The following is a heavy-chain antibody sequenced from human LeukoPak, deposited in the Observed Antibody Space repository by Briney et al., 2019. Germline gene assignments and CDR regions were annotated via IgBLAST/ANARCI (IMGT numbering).Heavy chain of an antibody. CDR2: SSWSSSTI. V-gene: IGHV3-48*01. D-gene: IGHD3-3*01. CDR1: GFTLSSYT. J-gene: IGHJ4*02. Sequence: GGSLRLSCAASGFTLSSYTMNWVRQAPGKGLEWVSYSSWSSSTIYYADSVKGRFTISRDNAKNSLYLKMNSMRAEDTAVYYCARDPPRGDFWSGAGRYYFDYWGQGTLVTVSS. CDR3: ARDPPRGDFWSGAGRYYFDY.